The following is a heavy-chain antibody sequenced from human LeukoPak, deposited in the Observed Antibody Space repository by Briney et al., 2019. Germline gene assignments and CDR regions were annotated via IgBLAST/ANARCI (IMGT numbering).Heavy chain of an antibody. CDR2: IRYDGSNK. V-gene: IGHV3-30*02. CDR3: AKIPSTAMGRYPYYFDY. J-gene: IGHJ4*02. Sequence: PGGSLRLSCAASGFTFSSYGMHWVRQAPGKGLEWVAFIRYDGSNKYYADSVKGRFTISRDNSKNTLYLQMNSLRAEDTAVYYCAKIPSTAMGRYPYYFDYWGQGTLVTVSS. D-gene: IGHD5-18*01. CDR1: GFTFSSYG.